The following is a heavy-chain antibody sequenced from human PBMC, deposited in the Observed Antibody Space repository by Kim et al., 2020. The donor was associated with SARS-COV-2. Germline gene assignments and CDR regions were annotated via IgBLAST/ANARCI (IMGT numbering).Heavy chain of an antibody. D-gene: IGHD5-18*01. CDR3: AREPRTAMVHWYIDL. V-gene: IGHV4-38-2*02. CDR2: IYHSGST. Sequence: SETLSLTCTVSGYSISSGYYWGWIRQPPGKGLEWIGSIYHSGSTYYNPSLKSRVTISVDTSKNQFSLKLSSVTAADTAVYYCAREPRTAMVHWYIDLWGR. J-gene: IGHJ2*01. CDR1: GYSISSGYY.